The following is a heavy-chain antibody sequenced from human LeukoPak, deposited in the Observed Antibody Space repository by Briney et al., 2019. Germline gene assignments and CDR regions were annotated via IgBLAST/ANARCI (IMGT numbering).Heavy chain of an antibody. CDR2: VYHGGNT. Sequence: SETLSLTCTVSGYSISNGYYWGWLRQPPGKGLEVIGSVYHGGNTYYTASLKSRATLSLDTYKNQFSLRMSSVTAADTAVYYCARSYSGSFLYWGQGSLVTVSS. V-gene: IGHV4-38-2*02. CDR3: ARSYSGSFLY. J-gene: IGHJ1*01. D-gene: IGHD1-26*01. CDR1: GYSISNGYY.